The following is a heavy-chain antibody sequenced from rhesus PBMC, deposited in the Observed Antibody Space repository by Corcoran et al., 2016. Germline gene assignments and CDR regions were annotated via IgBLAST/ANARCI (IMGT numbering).Heavy chain of an antibody. D-gene: IGHD2-21*01. CDR3: ARPQYGWTQGSLDV. V-gene: IGHV4-122*02. CDR2: ISYSGST. CDR1: GGSISSSYYY. J-gene: IGHJ5-2*02. Sequence: QVQLQESGPGLVKPSENLSLTCAVSGGSISSSYYYWSWIRQAPGKGLVWIGYISYSGSTSYNPSLKSRVTISRDTSKNQFSLKLSSVTAADTAVYYCARPQYGWTQGSLDVWGRGVLVTVSS.